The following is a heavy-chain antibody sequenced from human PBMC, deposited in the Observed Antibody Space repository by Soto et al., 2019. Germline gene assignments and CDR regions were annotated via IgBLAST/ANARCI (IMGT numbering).Heavy chain of an antibody. V-gene: IGHV1-18*01. CDR1: GYTFTSYG. J-gene: IGHJ3*02. D-gene: IGHD1-26*01. CDR2: ISAYNGNT. Sequence: ASVKVSCKASGYTFTSYGISWVRQAPGQGLEWMGWISAYNGNTNYAQKLQGRVTMTTDTSTSTAYMELRSLRSDDTAVYYCAREFSGSYPPVDAFDIWGQGTMVTVSS. CDR3: AREFSGSYPPVDAFDI.